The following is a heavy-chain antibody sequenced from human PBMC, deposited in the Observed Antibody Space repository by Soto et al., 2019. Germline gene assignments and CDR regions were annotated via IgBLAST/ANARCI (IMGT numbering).Heavy chain of an antibody. CDR2: INAGNGNT. CDR3: ARDSHGCDY. V-gene: IGHV1-3*01. Sequence: QVQLVQSGAEVKKPGASVKVSCKASGYTFTNYAMHWVRQAPGQRLEWMGWINAGNGNTKYSQKFQDRVTITRDTSASTAYMELSSLNSEDTAVYYCARDSHGCDYWGQGTLVTVSS. D-gene: IGHD6-19*01. J-gene: IGHJ4*02. CDR1: GYTFTNYA.